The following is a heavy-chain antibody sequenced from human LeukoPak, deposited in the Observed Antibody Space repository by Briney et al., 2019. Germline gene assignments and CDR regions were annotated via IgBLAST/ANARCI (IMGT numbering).Heavy chain of an antibody. CDR2: ISAYNGNT. D-gene: IGHD3-3*01. V-gene: IGHV1-18*01. CDR1: GYTFTSYG. J-gene: IGHJ5*02. CDR3: ARDRRVSGVVINWFDP. Sequence: ASVKVSCKASGYTFTSYGISWVRQAPGQGLEWMGWISAYNGNTNYAQKVQGRVTMTTDTSTSTAYMELRSLRSDDTAVYYCARDRRVSGVVINWFDPWGQGTLVTVSS.